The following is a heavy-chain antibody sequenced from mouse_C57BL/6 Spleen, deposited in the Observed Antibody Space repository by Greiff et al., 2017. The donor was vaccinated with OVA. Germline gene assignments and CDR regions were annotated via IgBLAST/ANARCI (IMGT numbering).Heavy chain of an antibody. CDR2: LRNKANGYTT. V-gene: IGHV7-3*01. CDR3: ARYYYFDY. CDR1: GFTFTDYY. Sequence: EVKLQESGGGLVQPGGSLSLSCAASGFTFTDYYMSWVRQPPGTALEWLGFLRNKANGYTTEYSASVKGRFTISRDNSQSILYLQMNALRAEDSATYYCARYYYFDYWGQGTTLTVSS. J-gene: IGHJ2*01.